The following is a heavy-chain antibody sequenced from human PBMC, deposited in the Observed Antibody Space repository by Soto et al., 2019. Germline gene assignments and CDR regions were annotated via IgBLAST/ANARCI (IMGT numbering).Heavy chain of an antibody. Sequence: PGGSLRLSCAASGFTFSDYYMSWIRQAPGKGLEWVSYISSSSSYTNYADSVKGRFTISRDNAKNSLYLQMNSLRAEDTAVYYCARDLLENYYYYGMDVWGQGTTVTVSS. V-gene: IGHV3-11*05. CDR1: GFTFSDYY. CDR3: ARDLLENYYYYGMDV. J-gene: IGHJ6*02. CDR2: ISSSSSYT.